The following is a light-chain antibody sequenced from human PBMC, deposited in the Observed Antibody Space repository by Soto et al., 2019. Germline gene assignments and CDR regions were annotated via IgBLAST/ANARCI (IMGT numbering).Light chain of an antibody. Sequence: QSVLTQPASVSGSPGQSIAISCTGTSSDVGNYNFVSWYQQHPGKAPKLMIYDVSNRPSGISKRFSGSKSGNQASLTISGLQAEDEADYYCCSSTTSSTYVFGTGTKVTAL. CDR2: DVS. CDR1: SSDVGNYNF. J-gene: IGLJ1*01. CDR3: CSSTTSSTYV. V-gene: IGLV2-14*01.